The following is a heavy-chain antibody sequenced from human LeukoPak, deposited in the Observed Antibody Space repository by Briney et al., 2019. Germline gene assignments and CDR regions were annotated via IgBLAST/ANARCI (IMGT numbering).Heavy chain of an antibody. D-gene: IGHD3-22*01. CDR2: INPNSGGT. CDR1: GYTFTGYY. J-gene: IGHJ4*02. Sequence: SVRVSCKASGYTFTGYYMHWVRQAPGQGLEWMGWINPNSGGTNYAQTFQGRVTMTRDTSISTVYMELSRLGSDDTAVFYCARGLRVTMIQDWGQGTLVTVSS. CDR3: ARGLRVTMIQD. V-gene: IGHV1-2*02.